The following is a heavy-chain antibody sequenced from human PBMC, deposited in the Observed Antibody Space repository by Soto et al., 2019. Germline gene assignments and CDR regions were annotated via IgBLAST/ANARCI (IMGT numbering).Heavy chain of an antibody. CDR2: IKSKTDGGTT. J-gene: IGHJ4*02. Sequence: EVQLVESGGGLVKPGGSLRLSCAASGFTFSNAWMNWVRQAPGKGLEWVGRIKSKTDGGTTDYAAPVKGGFTISRDDSKNTLYLQMNSLKTEDTAVYYCTTLSYLSNRKLWWSYWGQGTLVTVSS. CDR3: TTLSYLSNRKLWWSY. D-gene: IGHD2-21*01. V-gene: IGHV3-15*07. CDR1: GFTFSNAW.